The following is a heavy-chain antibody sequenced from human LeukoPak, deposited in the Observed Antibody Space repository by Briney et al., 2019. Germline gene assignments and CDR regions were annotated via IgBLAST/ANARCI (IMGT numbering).Heavy chain of an antibody. CDR2: ISSRGDNF. CDR3: ARAADDYGDPNYGMDV. V-gene: IGHV3-21*01. CDR1: GFAFSSYS. J-gene: IGHJ6*02. Sequence: GALRLSCAASGFAFSSYSMSWVRQAPGKGLEWVSSISSRGDNFYYADSLRGRFTISRDNAKNSLYLRMNSLRAEDTAVYYCARAADDYGDPNYGMDVWGQGTTVTVSS. D-gene: IGHD4-17*01.